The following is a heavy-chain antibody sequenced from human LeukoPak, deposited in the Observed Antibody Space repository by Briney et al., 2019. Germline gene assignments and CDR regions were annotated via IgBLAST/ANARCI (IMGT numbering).Heavy chain of an antibody. CDR2: IRYDGSNK. CDR1: GFTFSSYG. Sequence: GGSLRLSCAASGFTFSSYGMHWVRQAPGKGLEWVAFIRYDGSNKYYADSVKGRFTISRDNSKNTLYLQMNSLRAEDTAVYYCARDSGAPYYYYMDVWGKGTTVTISS. D-gene: IGHD1-14*01. V-gene: IGHV3-30*02. J-gene: IGHJ6*03. CDR3: ARDSGAPYYYYMDV.